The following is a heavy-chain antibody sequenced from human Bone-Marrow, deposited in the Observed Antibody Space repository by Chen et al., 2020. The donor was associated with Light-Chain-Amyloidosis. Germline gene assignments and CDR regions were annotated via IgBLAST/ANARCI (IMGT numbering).Heavy chain of an antibody. V-gene: IGHV3-15*01. CDR1: GFPFSSAW. J-gene: IGHJ3*01. Sequence: DVQLVESGGGFVKPGGSLRLSCVTSGFPFSSAWMNWVRQAPGKGLEWVGRIKSKTDGEITDYAAPVRGRFIISRDDTTQTLYLEMDSLRREDTGVYYCQRYYQFGFWGQGTVVTVSS. CDR2: IKSKTDGEIT. D-gene: IGHD3-10*01. CDR3: QRYYQFGF.